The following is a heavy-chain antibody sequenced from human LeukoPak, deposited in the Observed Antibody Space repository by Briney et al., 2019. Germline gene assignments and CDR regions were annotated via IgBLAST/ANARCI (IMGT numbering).Heavy chain of an antibody. J-gene: IGHJ4*02. CDR2: IIPIFGKA. V-gene: IGHV1-69*01. D-gene: IGHD3-22*01. CDR1: GGTFSSYA. CDR3: AKDRDGYYPFDY. Sequence: ASVKVSCKASGGTFSSYAISWVRQAPGQGREWMGGIIPIFGKANYAQKFRGRVTITADESTSTAYMELSTLRSEDTAVYHCAKDRDGYYPFDYWGQGTLVTVSS.